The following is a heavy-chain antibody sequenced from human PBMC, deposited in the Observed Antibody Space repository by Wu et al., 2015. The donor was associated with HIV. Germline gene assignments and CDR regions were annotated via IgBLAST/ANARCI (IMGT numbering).Heavy chain of an antibody. J-gene: IGHJ6*02. CDR3: AREERGYSYGPDLYGMDV. CDR1: GYTFTSYG. D-gene: IGHD5-18*01. CDR2: INTYNRNS. Sequence: QVQLVQSGAEVKKPGASLKVSCKTSGYTFTSYGVAWVRQAPGQGLEWMGWINTYNRNSIYAQKFQGRVTMTTDTSTSTAYMELRSLRSDDTALYYCAREERGYSYGPDLYGMDVWGQGTTVTVSS. V-gene: IGHV1-18*01.